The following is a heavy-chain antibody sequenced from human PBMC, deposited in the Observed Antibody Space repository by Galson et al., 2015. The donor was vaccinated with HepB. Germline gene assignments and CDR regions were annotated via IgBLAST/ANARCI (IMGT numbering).Heavy chain of an antibody. D-gene: IGHD6-19*01. J-gene: IGHJ4*02. CDR3: AKDPYLYSALAGTMAGFDY. Sequence: LRPPCAASGFTFSNYGMHWVRQAPGKGLEWVAVISYDGSNKHYADSVKGRFTISRDNSKNTLYLQMNSLRAEDTALYYCAKDPYLYSALAGTMAGFDYWGQGTLVTVSS. V-gene: IGHV3-30*18. CDR2: ISYDGSNK. CDR1: GFTFSNYG.